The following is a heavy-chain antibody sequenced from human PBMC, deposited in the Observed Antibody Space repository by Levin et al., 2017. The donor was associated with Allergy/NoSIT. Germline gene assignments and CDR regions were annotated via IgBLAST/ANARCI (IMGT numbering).Heavy chain of an antibody. J-gene: IGHJ3*02. CDR1: GFTFNYFA. CDR3: TYFFMNYGGNPGAFNI. Sequence: SGGSLRLSCAASGFTFNYFAMSWVRQAPGKGLEWVSAISGSGGSTYYADSVRGRFTVSRDNSKNTLYLKMNSLRAEDTAVYYCTYFFMNYGGNPGAFNIWGQGTMVTVSS. D-gene: IGHD4-23*01. V-gene: IGHV3-23*01. CDR2: ISGSGGST.